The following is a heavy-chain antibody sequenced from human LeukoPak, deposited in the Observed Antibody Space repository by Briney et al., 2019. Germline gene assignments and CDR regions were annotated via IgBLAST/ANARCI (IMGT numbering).Heavy chain of an antibody. CDR3: AKGVMGSGAPQGASFDY. D-gene: IGHD3-10*01. Sequence: GGSLRLSCAASGFTFSSYAMSWVRQAPGKGLEWVSAISGSGGSTYYADSVKGRFTISRDNSKNTLYLQMNSLRAEDTAVYYCAKGVMGSGAPQGASFDYWGQGTLVTVSS. CDR1: GFTFSSYA. V-gene: IGHV3-23*01. CDR2: ISGSGGST. J-gene: IGHJ4*02.